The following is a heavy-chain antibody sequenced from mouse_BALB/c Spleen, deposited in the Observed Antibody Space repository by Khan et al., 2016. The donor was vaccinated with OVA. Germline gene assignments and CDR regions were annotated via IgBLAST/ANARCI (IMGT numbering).Heavy chain of an antibody. CDR3: ARTGYYYFDY. J-gene: IGHJ2*01. D-gene: IGHD2-3*01. V-gene: IGHV5-17*02. CDR2: ISSGSNTI. Sequence: EVELVESGGGLVQPGGSRKLSCAASGFTFSGFGMHWVRQAPEKGLEWVAYISSGSNTIYYADTVKGRFPISRDNPKNTLFLQMTSLRAEDTAMYFCARTGYYYFDYWGQGTTLTVSS. CDR1: GFTFSGFG.